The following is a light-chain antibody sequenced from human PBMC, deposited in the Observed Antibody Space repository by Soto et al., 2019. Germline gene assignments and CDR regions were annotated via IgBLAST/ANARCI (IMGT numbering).Light chain of an antibody. Sequence: EIVLTQSPGTLSLSPGERATLSCRASQSVSSSYLAWYQQKPGQAPRLLIHGVSTRATGIPDRFSGSGSGTDFTLTISRLEPEDFAVYHCQQYGGSPRTFGQGTKVERK. CDR3: QQYGGSPRT. J-gene: IGKJ1*01. CDR1: QSVSSSY. CDR2: GVS. V-gene: IGKV3-20*01.